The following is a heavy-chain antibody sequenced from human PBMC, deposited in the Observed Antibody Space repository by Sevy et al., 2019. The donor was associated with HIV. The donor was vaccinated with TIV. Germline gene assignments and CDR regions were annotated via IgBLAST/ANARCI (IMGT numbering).Heavy chain of an antibody. Sequence: ASVKVSCKASGYTFTGYYMHWVRQAPGQGLEWMGWMNPNSGGTNYAQKFQGRVTMTRDTSISTAYMELSRLRSDDTAVYYCARARGYCSSTSCPDAFDIWGQGTMVTVSS. CDR3: ARARGYCSSTSCPDAFDI. CDR1: GYTFTGYY. D-gene: IGHD2-2*01. CDR2: MNPNSGGT. J-gene: IGHJ3*02. V-gene: IGHV1-2*02.